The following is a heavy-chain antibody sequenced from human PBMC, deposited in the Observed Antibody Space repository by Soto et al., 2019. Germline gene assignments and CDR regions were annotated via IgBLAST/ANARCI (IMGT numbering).Heavy chain of an antibody. J-gene: IGHJ6*02. CDR1: GFSLTSPGMC. Sequence: SGPTLGNPTETITLTCTFSGFSLTSPGMCVSWIRQPPGKALEWLALIERDDDDKYYSTSLKTRLTISKDTRKNQVVLTMANMDPADTGTYYCARSIRGPRRFNGMDVWGQGTTVTVSS. CDR3: ARSIRGPRRFNGMDV. V-gene: IGHV2-70*13. D-gene: IGHD1-20*01. CDR2: IERDDDDK.